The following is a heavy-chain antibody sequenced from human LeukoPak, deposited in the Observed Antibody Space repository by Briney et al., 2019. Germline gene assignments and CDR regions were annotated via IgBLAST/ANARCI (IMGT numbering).Heavy chain of an antibody. D-gene: IGHD6-6*01. CDR1: GYTFTGYY. CDR3: ARDIEYSSSFDY. CDR2: INPNSGGT. V-gene: IGHV1-2*02. J-gene: IGHJ4*02. Sequence: ASVKVSCKASGYTFTGYYMHWVRQVPGQGLEWMGWINPNSGGTNYAQKFQGRVTMTRDTSISTAYMELSRLRSDDTAVYYCARDIEYSSSFDYWGQGTLVTVSS.